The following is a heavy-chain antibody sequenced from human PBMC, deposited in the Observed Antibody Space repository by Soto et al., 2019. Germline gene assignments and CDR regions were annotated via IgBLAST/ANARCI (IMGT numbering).Heavy chain of an antibody. D-gene: IGHD3-22*01. CDR2: ISAYNGNT. CDR3: ARLNYDDSSGYYHPWFDP. Sequence: ASVKVSCKASGYTFTSYGISWVRQAPGQGLEWMGWISAYNGNTNYAQKLQGRVTMTTDTSTSTAYMELRSLRSDDTAVYYCARLNYDDSSGYYHPWFDPWGQGTRVTVSS. J-gene: IGHJ5*02. CDR1: GYTFTSYG. V-gene: IGHV1-18*01.